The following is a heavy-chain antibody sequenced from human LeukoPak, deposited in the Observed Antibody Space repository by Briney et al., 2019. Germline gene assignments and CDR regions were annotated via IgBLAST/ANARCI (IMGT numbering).Heavy chain of an antibody. CDR3: ARYYYYGMGV. Sequence: SQTLSLTCAISGDNVSSNSAAWNWIRQTPSRGLEWLGRTYYRSKWSNDYAVFVKSRISIDPDTSKNPFSLQLNSVTPEDTAVYYCARYYYYGMGVWGQGTTVTVSS. CDR2: TYYRSKWSN. CDR1: GDNVSSNSAA. J-gene: IGHJ6*02. V-gene: IGHV6-1*01.